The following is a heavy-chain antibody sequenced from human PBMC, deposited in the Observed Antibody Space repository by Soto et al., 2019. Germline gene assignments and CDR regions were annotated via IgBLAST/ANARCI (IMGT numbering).Heavy chain of an antibody. D-gene: IGHD4-17*01. V-gene: IGHV4-30-2*01. CDR1: GGSISSGGYS. CDR2: IYPSGGT. J-gene: IGHJ4*02. Sequence: SETLSLTCAVSGGSISSGGYSWSWIRQPPGKGLEWIGYIYPSGGTYYNPSLKSRVTLSLDTSKNQFSLKLTAVTAADTAVYYCATFESYGDLDYWGQGTLVTVSS. CDR3: ATFESYGDLDY.